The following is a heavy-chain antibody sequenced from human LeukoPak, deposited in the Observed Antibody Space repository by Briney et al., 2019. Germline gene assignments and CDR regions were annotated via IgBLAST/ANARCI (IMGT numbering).Heavy chain of an antibody. CDR3: ARDPTYQLLFYYFDY. CDR2: INPNSGGT. CDR1: GYTFTSYG. J-gene: IGHJ4*02. D-gene: IGHD2-2*01. V-gene: IGHV1-2*02. Sequence: ASVKVSCKASGYTFTSYGISWVRQAPGQGLEWMGWINPNSGGTNYAQKFQGRVTMTRDTSISTAYMELSRLRSDDTAVYYCARDPTYQLLFYYFDYWGQGTLVTVSS.